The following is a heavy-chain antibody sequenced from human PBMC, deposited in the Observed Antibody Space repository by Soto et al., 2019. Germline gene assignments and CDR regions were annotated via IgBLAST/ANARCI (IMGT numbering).Heavy chain of an antibody. CDR2: ISNDGRAK. CDR3: SPMYSGSFISY. Sequence: QEQLVESGGGVVQHGTSLRLSCAASGFVFSDYCMHWARQAPGKGLEWVTTISNDGRAKYYSDSVQGRFTVSRDNSKSMLYLQMNSLTVEDTAVYYCSPMYSGSFISYWGQGTLVTVSS. D-gene: IGHD1-26*01. J-gene: IGHJ4*02. CDR1: GFVFSDYC. V-gene: IGHV3-30*03.